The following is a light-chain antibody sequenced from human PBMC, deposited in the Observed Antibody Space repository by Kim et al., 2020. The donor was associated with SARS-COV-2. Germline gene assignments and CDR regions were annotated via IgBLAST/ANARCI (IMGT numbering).Light chain of an antibody. J-gene: IGLJ3*02. Sequence: SYELTQPPSVSVAPGKTARITCGGNNIGGKNVHWYQQKPGQAPVLVIYYDSDRPSGIPERFSGSNSGNRATLTISRVEAGDEADYYCQVWDSSSDHPVFGGGTQLTVL. CDR2: YDS. CDR3: QVWDSSSDHPV. CDR1: NIGGKN. V-gene: IGLV3-21*04.